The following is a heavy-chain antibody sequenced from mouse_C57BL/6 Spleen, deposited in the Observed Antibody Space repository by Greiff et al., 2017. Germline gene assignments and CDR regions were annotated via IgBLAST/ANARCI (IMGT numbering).Heavy chain of an antibody. CDR3: ARFSPWYFDV. Sequence: VQLQQSGAELVMPGASVKLSCKASGYTFTSYWMHWVKQRPGQGLEWIGEIDPSDSYTNYNQKFKGKSTLTVDKSSSTAYMQLSSLTSEDAAVYYGARFSPWYFDVWGTGTTVTVSS. CDR1: GYTFTSYW. V-gene: IGHV1-69*01. CDR2: IDPSDSYT. J-gene: IGHJ1*03.